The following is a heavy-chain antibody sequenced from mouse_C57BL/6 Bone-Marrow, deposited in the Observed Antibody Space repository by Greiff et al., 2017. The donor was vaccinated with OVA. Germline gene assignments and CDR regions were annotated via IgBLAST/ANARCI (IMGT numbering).Heavy chain of an antibody. CDR2: IDPSDSYT. D-gene: IGHD3-2*02. J-gene: IGHJ2*01. Sequence: QLQQPGAELVMPGASVKLSCKASGYTFTSYWMHWVKQRPGQGLEWIGEIDPSDSYTNYNQKFKGKSTLTVDKSSSTAYMQLSSLTSEDSAVYYCARRGDSSGYVDYFDYWGQGTTLTVSS. V-gene: IGHV1-69*01. CDR3: ARRGDSSGYVDYFDY. CDR1: GYTFTSYW.